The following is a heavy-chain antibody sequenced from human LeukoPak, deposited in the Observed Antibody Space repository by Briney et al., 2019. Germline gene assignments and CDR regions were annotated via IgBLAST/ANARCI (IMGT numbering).Heavy chain of an antibody. CDR1: GYSIRSGFY. J-gene: IGHJ4*02. CDR3: ARAVGSFDWLPLFDY. Sequence: SETLSLTCTVSGYSIRSGFYWGWIRQPPGKGLEWIGNIYHSGITYYTPPLKSRVTISVDTSKNQFYLKLGSVTAADTAVYYCARAVGSFDWLPLFDYWGQGTLVTVSS. CDR2: IYHSGIT. V-gene: IGHV4-38-2*02. D-gene: IGHD3-9*01.